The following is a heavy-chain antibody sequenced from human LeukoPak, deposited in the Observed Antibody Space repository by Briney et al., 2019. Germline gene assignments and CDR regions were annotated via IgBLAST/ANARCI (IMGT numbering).Heavy chain of an antibody. D-gene: IGHD1-26*01. Sequence: PGGSLRLSCAASGFTFSSYEMNRVRPGPGKGLEWGSYISSSGSTIYYADSVKGRFTISRDNAKNSLYLQMNSLRAEDTAVYYWARDVPIVGPTRGNAFDIRGQGTMVTVSS. CDR3: ARDVPIVGPTRGNAFDI. J-gene: IGHJ3*02. CDR2: ISSSGSTI. CDR1: GFTFSSYE. V-gene: IGHV3-48*03.